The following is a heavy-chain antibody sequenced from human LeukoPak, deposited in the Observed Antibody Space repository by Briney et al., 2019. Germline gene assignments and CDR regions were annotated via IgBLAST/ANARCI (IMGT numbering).Heavy chain of an antibody. CDR1: GGSISSSSYY. V-gene: IGHV4-31*03. CDR2: IYYSGST. Sequence: PSETLSLTCTVSGGSISSSSYYWGWIRQHPGKGLEWIGYIYYSGSTYYNPSLKSRVTISVDTSKNQFSLKLSSVTAADTAVYYCARELESSGIDYWGQGTLVTVSS. CDR3: ARELESSGIDY. D-gene: IGHD3-22*01. J-gene: IGHJ4*02.